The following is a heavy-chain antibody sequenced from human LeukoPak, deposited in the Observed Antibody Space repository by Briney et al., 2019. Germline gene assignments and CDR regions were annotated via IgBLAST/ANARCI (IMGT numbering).Heavy chain of an antibody. CDR1: GYTFTSYY. CDR2: INPNSGGT. CDR3: ARDPITYYDILTGPATTDY. V-gene: IGHV1-2*02. J-gene: IGHJ4*02. Sequence: ASVKVSCKASGYTFTSYYMHWVRQAPGQGLEWMGWINPNSGGTSYAQKFQGRVTMTRDTSISTAYMELSRLRSDDTAVYYCARDPITYYDILTGPATTDYWGQGTLVTVSS. D-gene: IGHD3-9*01.